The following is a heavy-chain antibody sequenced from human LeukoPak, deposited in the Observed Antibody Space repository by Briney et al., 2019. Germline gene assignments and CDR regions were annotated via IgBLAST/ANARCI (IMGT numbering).Heavy chain of an antibody. D-gene: IGHD3-3*01. CDR2: ISYDGSNK. J-gene: IGHJ6*02. CDR1: GFTISSYA. V-gene: IGHV3-30-3*01. CDR3: ARRQYDFWSGYYGDYYYGMDV. Sequence: PGGSLRLSCAASGFTISSYAMHWVRQAPGKGLEWVAVISYDGSNKYYVDSVKGRFTISRDNSKNTLYLQMNSLRAEDTAVYYCARRQYDFWSGYYGDYYYGMDVWGQGTTVTVSS.